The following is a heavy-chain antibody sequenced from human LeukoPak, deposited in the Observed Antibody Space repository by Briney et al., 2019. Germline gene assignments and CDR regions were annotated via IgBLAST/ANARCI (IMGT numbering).Heavy chain of an antibody. V-gene: IGHV7-4-1*02. CDR1: GYTFTSSA. CDR2: SNTNTGNP. Sequence: ASVKVSCKASGYTFTSSAMNWVRQAPGQGLEYMGWSNTNTGNPTYAQGFTGRFVFSLDTSVSTAYLQISSLKAEDTAVYYCAREPIAAAGTYYYYGMDVWGQGTTVTVSS. CDR3: AREPIAAAGTYYYYGMDV. J-gene: IGHJ6*02. D-gene: IGHD6-13*01.